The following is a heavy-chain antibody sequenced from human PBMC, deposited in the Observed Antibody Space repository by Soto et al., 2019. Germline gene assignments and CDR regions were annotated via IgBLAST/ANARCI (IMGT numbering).Heavy chain of an antibody. CDR3: EIHEVADSLDP. CDR1: GDTFTSYW. Sequence: PGESLKLSCKGSGDTFTSYWISWVRQMPGKGLEWMGKIDPSDSYTNYSPSFQGHVTISADKSVNTAYLQWRSLKASDTAMYYCEIHEVADSLDPCGQGTMLTVYS. V-gene: IGHV5-10-1*01. CDR2: IDPSDSYT. J-gene: IGHJ5*02.